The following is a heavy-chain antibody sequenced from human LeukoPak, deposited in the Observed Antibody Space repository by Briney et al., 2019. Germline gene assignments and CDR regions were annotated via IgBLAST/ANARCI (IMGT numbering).Heavy chain of an antibody. D-gene: IGHD3-3*01. J-gene: IGHJ4*02. V-gene: IGHV4-31*03. Sequence: SETLSFTCTVSGGSISSGGYYWSWIRQHPGKGLEWIGYIYYSGSTYYNPSLKSRVTISVDTSKNQFSLKLSSVTAADTAVYYCARDSAIGFWSGYFDYWGQGTLVTVSS. CDR2: IYYSGST. CDR1: GGSISSGGYY. CDR3: ARDSAIGFWSGYFDY.